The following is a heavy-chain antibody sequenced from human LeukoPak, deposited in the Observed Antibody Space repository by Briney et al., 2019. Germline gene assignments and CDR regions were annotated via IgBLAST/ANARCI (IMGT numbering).Heavy chain of an antibody. Sequence: SETLSLTCAVYVGSFSGYYWSWVRQPPGKGLEWIGEINHSGSTNFNSSLKSRLTISVDTSRNQFSLKLSSVTAADTAVYYCARHRAAAGTKRLDYWGQGTLVTVSS. CDR1: VGSFSGYY. D-gene: IGHD6-13*01. V-gene: IGHV4-34*01. J-gene: IGHJ4*02. CDR2: INHSGST. CDR3: ARHRAAAGTKRLDY.